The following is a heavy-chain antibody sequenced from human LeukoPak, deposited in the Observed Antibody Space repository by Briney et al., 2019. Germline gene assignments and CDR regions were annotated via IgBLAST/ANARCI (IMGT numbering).Heavy chain of an antibody. V-gene: IGHV3-48*01. Sequence: PGGSLRLSCAASGFTFSTYSLNWVRQAPGKGLEWVAYIGRSGDRTTKYADSVKGRFTISRDNAKDSLFLQMNSLRPEDSAVYYCARHRPMSLWGQGTMVTVAS. CDR2: IGRSGDRTT. J-gene: IGHJ3*01. CDR3: ARHRPMSL. CDR1: GFTFSTYS.